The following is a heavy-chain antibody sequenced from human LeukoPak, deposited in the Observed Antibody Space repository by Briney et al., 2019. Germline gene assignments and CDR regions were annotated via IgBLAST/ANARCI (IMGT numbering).Heavy chain of an antibody. CDR3: ARENLWFGELDYYYYYMDV. CDR2: IIPIFGTA. Sequence: SSVKVSCKASGGTFSSYAISWVRQAPGKGVEWMGRIIPIFGTANYAQKFQRRVTITTDESTSTAYMKLSSLRSEDTAVYYCARENLWFGELDYYYYYMDVWGKGTTVTVSS. D-gene: IGHD3-10*01. V-gene: IGHV1-69*05. CDR1: GGTFSSYA. J-gene: IGHJ6*03.